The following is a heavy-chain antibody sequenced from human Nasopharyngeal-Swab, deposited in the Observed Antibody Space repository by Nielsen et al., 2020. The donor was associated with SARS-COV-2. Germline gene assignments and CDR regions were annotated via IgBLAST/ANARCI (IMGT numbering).Heavy chain of an antibody. J-gene: IGHJ6*03. D-gene: IGHD4-17*01. Sequence: GESPKISCAASGFTFSSYAMSWVRQAPGKGLEWVSAISGSGGSTYYADSVKGRFTISRDNSKNTLYLQMNSLRAEDTAVYYCAKYYGDYPYYYYYMDVWGKGTTVTVSS. CDR2: ISGSGGST. CDR1: GFTFSSYA. V-gene: IGHV3-23*01. CDR3: AKYYGDYPYYYYYMDV.